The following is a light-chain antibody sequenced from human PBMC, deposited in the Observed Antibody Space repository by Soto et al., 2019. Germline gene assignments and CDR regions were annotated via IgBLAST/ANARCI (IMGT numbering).Light chain of an antibody. V-gene: IGKV3-20*01. CDR1: QSVTRSY. J-gene: IGKJ4*01. CDR3: RQYGNSPLT. Sequence: EIVLTQSPGTLSLSPGERATLSCRASQSVTRSYLAWYQQKPGQAPRLLIYGASSRATGIPDRFSGSGSGTHFTLTISRLEPEDFAVYYCRQYGNSPLTFGGGTKVEIK. CDR2: GAS.